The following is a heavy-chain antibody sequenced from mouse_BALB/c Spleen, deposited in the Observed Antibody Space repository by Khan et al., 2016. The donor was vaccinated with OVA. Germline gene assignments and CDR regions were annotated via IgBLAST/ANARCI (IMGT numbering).Heavy chain of an antibody. CDR3: ASELGRYYALDY. Sequence: EVQLQESGPGLVKPSQSLSLTCTVTGYSITSDYAWNWIRQFPGNKMEWMGYISYSGSNTYNPSLKSRISITRETSKDQFFLQLKSVTSEDTATYYCASELGRYYALDYWGQGTSVTVSS. J-gene: IGHJ4*01. CDR2: ISYSGSN. CDR1: GYSITSDYA. V-gene: IGHV3-2*02. D-gene: IGHD4-1*01.